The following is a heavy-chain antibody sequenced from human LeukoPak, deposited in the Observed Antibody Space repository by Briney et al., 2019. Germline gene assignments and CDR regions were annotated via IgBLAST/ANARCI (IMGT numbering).Heavy chain of an antibody. CDR1: GYTFTSYY. Sequence: ASVKVSCXASGYTFTSYYMHWVRQAPGQGLEWMGIINPSGGSTSYAQKFQGRVTMTRDTSTSTLYMELSSLRSEDTAVYYCARVYSSGWYTAEYFQHWGQGTLVTVSS. CDR3: ARVYSSGWYTAEYFQH. CDR2: INPSGGST. V-gene: IGHV1-46*01. D-gene: IGHD6-19*01. J-gene: IGHJ1*01.